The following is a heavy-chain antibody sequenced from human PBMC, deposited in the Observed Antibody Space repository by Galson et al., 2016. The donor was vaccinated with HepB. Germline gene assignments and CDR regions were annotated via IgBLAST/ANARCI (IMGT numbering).Heavy chain of an antibody. V-gene: IGHV3-21*01. CDR1: GFTFSSYS. D-gene: IGHD7-27*01. CDR2: ISSSSSYI. J-gene: IGHJ4*02. CDR3: ARDELGSNFDY. Sequence: SLRLSCAASGFTFSSYSMNWVRQAPGKGLEWVSSISSSSSYIYYADSVKGRSTISGGNAKNSLYLQMNSPRAEDTAVYYCARDELGSNFDYWGQGTLVTVSS.